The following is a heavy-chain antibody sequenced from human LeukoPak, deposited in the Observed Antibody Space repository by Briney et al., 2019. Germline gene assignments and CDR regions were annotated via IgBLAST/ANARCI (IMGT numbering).Heavy chain of an antibody. CDR3: AKQSVYGDYADYFDY. CDR2: ISYDGSNK. D-gene: IGHD4-17*01. V-gene: IGHV3-30*18. CDR1: GFIFSSYG. J-gene: IGHJ4*02. Sequence: GGSLRLSCAASGFIFSSYGMHWVRQAPGKGLEWVAVISYDGSNKYYADSVKGRFTISRDNSKNTLYLQMNSLRAEDTAVYYCAKQSVYGDYADYFDYWGQGTLVTVSS.